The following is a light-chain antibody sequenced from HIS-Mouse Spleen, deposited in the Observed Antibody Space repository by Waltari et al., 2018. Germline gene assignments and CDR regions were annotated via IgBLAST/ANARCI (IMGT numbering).Light chain of an antibody. CDR2: KDS. CDR3: QSADSSGTYYV. CDR1: ALPKQY. V-gene: IGLV3-25*03. J-gene: IGLJ1*01. Sequence: SYELTRPPSVSVSPGQTARITFSGDALPKQYAYWYQQKPGQAPVLVIYKDSERPSGIPERFSGSSSGTTVTLTISGVQAEDEADYYCQSADSSGTYYVFGTGTKVTVL.